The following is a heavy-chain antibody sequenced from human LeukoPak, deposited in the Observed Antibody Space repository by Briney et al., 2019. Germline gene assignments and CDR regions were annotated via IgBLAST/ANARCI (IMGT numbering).Heavy chain of an antibody. V-gene: IGHV3-48*01. Sequence: GGSLRLSCATSGFTFSTYSMNWVRQAPGRGLEWVSYISTSGTTIYYADSVKGRFTISRDNAKNLLYLQMNSLRAEDTAVYFCASQQMAVAGTGLGYWGQGTLVTVSS. D-gene: IGHD6-19*01. CDR2: ISTSGTTI. J-gene: IGHJ4*02. CDR1: GFTFSTYS. CDR3: ASQQMAVAGTGLGY.